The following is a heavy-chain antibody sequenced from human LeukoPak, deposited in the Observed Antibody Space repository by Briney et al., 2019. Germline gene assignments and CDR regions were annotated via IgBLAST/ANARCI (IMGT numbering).Heavy chain of an antibody. CDR2: IYYSGST. CDR1: GESFSGYY. V-gene: IGHV4-59*12. Sequence: KPSETLSLTCAVYGESFSGYYWSWIRQPPGKGLEWIGYIYYSGSTNYNPSLKSRVTISVDTSKNQFSLKLTSVTAADTAVYYCARDLGFCRGGSCYSGGYFDYWGQGTLVTVSS. CDR3: ARDLGFCRGGSCYSGGYFDY. J-gene: IGHJ4*02. D-gene: IGHD2-15*01.